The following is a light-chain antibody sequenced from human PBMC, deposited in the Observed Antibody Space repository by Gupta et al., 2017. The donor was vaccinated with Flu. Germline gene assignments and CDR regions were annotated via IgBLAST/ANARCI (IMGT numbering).Light chain of an antibody. CDR2: ATS. CDR3: QQRYSTPIT. V-gene: IGKV1-39*01. CDR1: QSISSY. J-gene: IGKJ4*01. Sequence: PSSLSASVGDRVTITCRASQSISSYLNWYQQRPGKAPKLLIYATSSLQSGVPSRFSGSGSGTDFTLTISRLQPEDFATYYCQQRYSTPITFGRGTKVEIK.